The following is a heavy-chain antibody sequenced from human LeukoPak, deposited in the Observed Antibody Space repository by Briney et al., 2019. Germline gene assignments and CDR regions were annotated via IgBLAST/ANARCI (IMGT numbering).Heavy chain of an antibody. CDR1: GFTFSSYA. D-gene: IGHD3-16*01. CDR3: ARSYDYVTLFDY. V-gene: IGHV3-30*01. J-gene: IGHJ4*02. CDR2: ISYDGSNK. Sequence: PGGSLRLSCAASGFTFSSYAMHWVRQAPGKGLEWVAVISYDGSNKYYADSVKGRFTISRDNSKNTLYLQMNSLRAEGTAVYYCARSYDYVTLFDYWGQGTLVTVSS.